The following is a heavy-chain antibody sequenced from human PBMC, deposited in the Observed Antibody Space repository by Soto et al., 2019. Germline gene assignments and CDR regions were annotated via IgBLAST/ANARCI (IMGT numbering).Heavy chain of an antibody. V-gene: IGHV4-30-4*01. CDR2: IHSSGSI. CDR3: ARDLDGLHDDTSGPFPRPG. D-gene: IGHD3-22*01. J-gene: IGHJ1*01. CDR1: GGAISSDEYY. Sequence: SETLSLTCSVSGGAISSDEYYWSWSRQAPGRGLEWIGDIHSSGSIYYNPSLKSRATMSIDTAGNQYSLKVSSGTVADTAVYYWARDLDGLHDDTSGPFPRPGWGGGTLGTVSS.